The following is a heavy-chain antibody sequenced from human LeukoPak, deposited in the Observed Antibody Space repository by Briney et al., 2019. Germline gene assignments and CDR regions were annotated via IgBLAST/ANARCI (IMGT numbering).Heavy chain of an antibody. V-gene: IGHV4-59*01. D-gene: IGHD5-18*01. CDR2: IYYSGST. J-gene: IGHJ3*02. Sequence: SETLSLTCTVWGGSISSYYWSWIRQPPGKGLEWIGYIYYSGSTNYNPSLKSRVTISVDTSKNQFSLKLSSVTAADTAVYYCARDLNGYGYGPYDAFDIWGQGTMVTVSS. CDR3: ARDLNGYGYGPYDAFDI. CDR1: GGSISSYY.